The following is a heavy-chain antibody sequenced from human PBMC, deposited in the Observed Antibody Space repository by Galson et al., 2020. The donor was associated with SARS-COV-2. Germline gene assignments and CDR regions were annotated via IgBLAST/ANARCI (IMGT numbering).Heavy chain of an antibody. J-gene: IGHJ2*01. Sequence: GGSLRLSCSASGFTFSDYAMSWVRQAPGKGLEWVSGVSDTGDTTYYADSVKGRFTLSRDNSKNTLHLQMNRLRVEDTAMYYCVKDRPPPAIVLVRGVGYLDLWGPGTVVTVSS. CDR1: GFTFSDYA. D-gene: IGHD3-10*01. CDR2: VSDTGDTT. V-gene: IGHV3-23*01. CDR3: VKDRPPPAIVLVRGVGYLDL.